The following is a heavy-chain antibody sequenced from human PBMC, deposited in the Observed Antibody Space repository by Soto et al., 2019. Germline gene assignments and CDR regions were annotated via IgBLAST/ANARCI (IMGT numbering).Heavy chain of an antibody. CDR1: GGSISSNY. Sequence: PSETLSLTCTVSGGSISSNYWTWIRQPPGTGLEWIGYVYNSGSTNYNPSLKSRVTISEDTSKSQFSLKVNSMTAADTAGSYCARYRRGAVAGYTLDNWGQGILVTVSS. J-gene: IGHJ4*02. CDR2: VYNSGST. D-gene: IGHD6-13*01. CDR3: ARYRRGAVAGYTLDN. V-gene: IGHV4-59*01.